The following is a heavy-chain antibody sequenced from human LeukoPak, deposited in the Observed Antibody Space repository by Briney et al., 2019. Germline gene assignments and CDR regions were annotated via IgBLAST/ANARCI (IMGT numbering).Heavy chain of an antibody. CDR1: GGSISSSNW. J-gene: IGHJ4*02. CDR2: IYHSGST. D-gene: IGHD6-19*01. Sequence: SGTLSLTCAVSGGSISSSNWWSWVRQPPGKGLEWIGEIYHSGSTNYNPSLKSRVTISVDKSKNQFSLKLSSVTAADTAVYYCVRGYSSGWAALGFDYWGQGTLVTVSS. V-gene: IGHV4-4*02. CDR3: VRGYSSGWAALGFDY.